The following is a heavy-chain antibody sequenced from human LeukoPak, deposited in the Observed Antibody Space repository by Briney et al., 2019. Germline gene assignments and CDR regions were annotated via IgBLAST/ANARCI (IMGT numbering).Heavy chain of an antibody. CDR3: ARRDVVVVAATDHDAFDI. CDR2: IYPGDSDT. V-gene: IGHV5-51*01. J-gene: IGHJ3*02. CDR1: GYIFTSYW. Sequence: GESLKISCKGSGYIFTSYWIGWVRQMPGKGLEWMGIIYPGDSDTRYSPSFQGQVTISADKSISTAYLQWSSLKASDTAMYYCARRDVVVVAATDHDAFDIWGQGTMVTVSS. D-gene: IGHD2-15*01.